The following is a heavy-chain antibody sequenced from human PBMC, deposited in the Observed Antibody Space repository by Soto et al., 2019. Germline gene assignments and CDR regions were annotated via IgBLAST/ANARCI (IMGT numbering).Heavy chain of an antibody. CDR1: GGSISSYY. CDR3: ARWLVGLGDWFDP. CDR2: IYYSGST. Sequence: QVQLQESGPGLVKPSETLSLTCTVSGGSISSYYWSWIRQPPGKGLEWIGYIYYSGSTNYNPSLKRRVTISVDTSKNQFSLKLSSVTAADTAVYYCARWLVGLGDWFDPWGQGTLVTVSS. V-gene: IGHV4-59*08. J-gene: IGHJ5*02. D-gene: IGHD6-19*01.